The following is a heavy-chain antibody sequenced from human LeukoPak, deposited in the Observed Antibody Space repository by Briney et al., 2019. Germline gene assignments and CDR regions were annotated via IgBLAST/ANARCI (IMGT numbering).Heavy chain of an antibody. CDR1: GGTFSSYA. CDR2: IIPIFGTA. CDR3: ARDLGQPYFDY. J-gene: IGHJ4*02. Sequence: ASVKVSCKASGGTFSSYAIRWVRQAPGQGLEWMGGIIPIFGTANYAQKFQGRVTITTDESTSTAYMELSSLRSEDTAVYYCARDLGQPYFDYWGQGTLVTVSS. V-gene: IGHV1-69*05. D-gene: IGHD6-13*01.